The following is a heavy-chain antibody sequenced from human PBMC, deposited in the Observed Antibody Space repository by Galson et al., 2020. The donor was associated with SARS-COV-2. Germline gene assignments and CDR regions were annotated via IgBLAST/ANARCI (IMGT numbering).Heavy chain of an antibody. Sequence: PGGSLRLSCAASGFTFSSYAMHWVRQAPGKGLEWVAVISYDGSNKYYADSVKGRFTISRDNSKNTLYLQMNSLRAEDTAVYYCARDLVGATGYGMDVWGQGTTVTVSS. CDR3: ARDLVGATGYGMDV. D-gene: IGHD1-26*01. CDR1: GFTFSSYA. CDR2: ISYDGSNK. J-gene: IGHJ6*02. V-gene: IGHV3-30-3*01.